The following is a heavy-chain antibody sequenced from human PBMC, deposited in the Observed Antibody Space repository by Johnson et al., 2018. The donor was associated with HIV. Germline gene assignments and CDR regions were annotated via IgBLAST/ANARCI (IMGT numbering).Heavy chain of an antibody. CDR1: RFTVSSNY. V-gene: IGHV3-66*03. CDR2: IYRGGST. J-gene: IGHJ3*02. CDR3: AKDSWDSSWSDDAFDI. D-gene: IGHD6-13*01. Sequence: VQLVESGGGLIHPGGSLRLSCAASRFTVSSNYMSWVRQAPGRGLEWVSVIYRGGSTYYADSVKGRFTISRDNSKNTRYLQMNSLRAEDTAVYYCAKDSWDSSWSDDAFDIWGQGTMVTVSS.